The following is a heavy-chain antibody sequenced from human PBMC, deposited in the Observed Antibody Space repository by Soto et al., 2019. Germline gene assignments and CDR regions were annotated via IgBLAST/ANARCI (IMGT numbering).Heavy chain of an antibody. Sequence: PGGSLRLSCTASGFSLSDHYVDWVRQAPGKGLEWVGRSRNKANSYTTEYAASVRGRFTISRDDSRNSLYLQMDSLRADDTAVYYCSRGRSPYYGYFDPWGPGTLVTVSS. CDR1: GFSLSDHY. V-gene: IGHV3-72*01. CDR3: SRGRSPYYGYFDP. D-gene: IGHD3-3*01. CDR2: SRNKANSYTT. J-gene: IGHJ5*02.